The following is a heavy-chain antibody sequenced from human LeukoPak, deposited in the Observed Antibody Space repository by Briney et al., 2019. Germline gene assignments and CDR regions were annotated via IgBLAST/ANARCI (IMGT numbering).Heavy chain of an antibody. Sequence: SETLSLTCTVSGGSISSYYWSWIRQPPGKGLEWIGYIYYSGSTNYNPSLKSRVTISVDTSKNQFSLKLSSVTAADTAVYYCARGGPAAGVDYWGQGTLVTVSS. CDR2: IYYSGST. CDR1: GGSISSYY. V-gene: IGHV4-59*01. D-gene: IGHD6-13*01. CDR3: ARGGPAAGVDY. J-gene: IGHJ4*02.